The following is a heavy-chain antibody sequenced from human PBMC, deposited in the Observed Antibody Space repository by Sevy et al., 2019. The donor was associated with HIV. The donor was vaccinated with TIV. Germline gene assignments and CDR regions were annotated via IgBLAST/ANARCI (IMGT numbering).Heavy chain of an antibody. D-gene: IGHD3-10*01. CDR3: AKVEGYYYGSGSAGLDP. Sequence: GGSLRLSCAASGFTFSSYAMSWVRQAPGKGLEWVSAISGSGGSTYYADSVKGRFTISRDNSKNTLYLQMNSLRAEDTAVYYCAKVEGYYYGSGSAGLDPWGQGTLVTVSS. J-gene: IGHJ5*02. CDR1: GFTFSSYA. CDR2: ISGSGGST. V-gene: IGHV3-23*01.